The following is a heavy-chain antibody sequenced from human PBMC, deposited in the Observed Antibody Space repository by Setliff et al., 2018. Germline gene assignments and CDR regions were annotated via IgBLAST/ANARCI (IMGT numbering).Heavy chain of an antibody. D-gene: IGHD3-10*01. Sequence: VASVKVSCKASGGNFLRYTINWVRQAPGQGLEWMGGITPAFGAPIYAQRFQGRVTISADESTSTAYMELRSLTYEDTAVYFCATVSGGCSTPTCYLPGDVWGGGTAVTVSS. V-gene: IGHV1-69*13. CDR1: GGNFLRYT. CDR2: ITPAFGAP. CDR3: ATVSGGCSTPTCYLPGDV. J-gene: IGHJ6*04.